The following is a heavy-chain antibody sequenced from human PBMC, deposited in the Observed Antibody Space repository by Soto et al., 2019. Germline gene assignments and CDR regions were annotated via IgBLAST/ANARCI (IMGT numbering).Heavy chain of an antibody. Sequence: SETLSLTCPVSGGSIDSSNWWTGARQTPGQGLEWIGEISRTGSTNYNPSLGGRVTMSVDRSNHQYFLKVNSVIAADTDVYDCSKWPPMDPWGQGSLVTV. CDR3: SKWPPMDP. CDR2: ISRTGST. CDR1: GGSIDSSNW. V-gene: IGHV4-4*02. J-gene: IGHJ5*02. D-gene: IGHD2-2*01.